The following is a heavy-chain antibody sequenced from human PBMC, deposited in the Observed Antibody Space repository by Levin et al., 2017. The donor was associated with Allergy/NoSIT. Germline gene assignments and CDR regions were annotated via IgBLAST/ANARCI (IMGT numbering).Heavy chain of an antibody. D-gene: IGHD1-1*01. CDR1: GYTFSGYY. CDR3: ARDLEYTRNDVDAMDV. J-gene: IGHJ6*02. CDR2: INPNTGDT. V-gene: IGHV1-2*02. Sequence: ASVKVSCKASGYTFSGYYIHWVRQAPGQGLEWMGWINPNTGDTNYAQKFQGRVTVTRDTSRNTAYMELSRLISDDTAVYYCARDLEYTRNDVDAMDVWGQGTTVTVSS.